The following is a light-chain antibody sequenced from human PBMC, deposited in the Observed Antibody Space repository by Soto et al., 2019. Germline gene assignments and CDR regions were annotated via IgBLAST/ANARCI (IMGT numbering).Light chain of an antibody. CDR1: QSISSY. CDR3: QQYNSYS. CDR2: AAS. J-gene: IGKJ1*01. V-gene: IGKV1-5*01. Sequence: DIQMTQSPSSLSASVGDRVTITCRASQSISSYLNWYQQKPEKATKRLIYAASSLQSGVPSRFSGSGSGTEFTLTISSLQPDDFATYYCQQYNSYSFGQGTKVDIK.